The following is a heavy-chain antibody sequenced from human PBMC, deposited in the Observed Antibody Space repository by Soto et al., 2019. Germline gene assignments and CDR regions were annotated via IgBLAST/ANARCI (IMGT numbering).Heavy chain of an antibody. Sequence: PGGSLRLSCAASGFTFSDYYMGWLRQAPGKWLEGLSCISSSSGSTTYYAESVKGRFTISRDNAKNLLFLKMDSLKSDDTAVYFCSREMRISYGQFDYWAPGSLITVST. V-gene: IGHV3-11*01. D-gene: IGHD3-10*01. CDR2: ISSSSGSTT. CDR1: GFTFSDYY. J-gene: IGHJ4*02. CDR3: SREMRISYGQFDY.